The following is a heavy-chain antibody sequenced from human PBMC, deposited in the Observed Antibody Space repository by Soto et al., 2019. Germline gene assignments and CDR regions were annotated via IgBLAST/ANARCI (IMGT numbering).Heavy chain of an antibody. V-gene: IGHV4-4*02. CDR3: AREIVTAGGNNYFDP. CDR1: GGTVASSHW. J-gene: IGHJ5*02. Sequence: SETLSLTCGVSGGTVASSHWWSWVRQSPGGGLEWIGNVYHTGDTNFNPSLQSRVTISVDKPNNQFSLRLNSLTAADTAVYFCAREIVTAGGNNYFDPWGPGTLVTVSS. CDR2: VYHTGDT. D-gene: IGHD2-21*02.